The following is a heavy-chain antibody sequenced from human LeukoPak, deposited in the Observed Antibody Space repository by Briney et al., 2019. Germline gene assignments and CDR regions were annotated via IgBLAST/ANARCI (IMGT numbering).Heavy chain of an antibody. CDR1: GGSISSYY. Sequence: SETLSLTCTVSGGSISSYYWSWIRQPPGKGLEWIGYIYYSGSTNYNPSLKSRVTMSVDTSKNQFSLKLSSVTAADTAVYYCARGSVPYYGSGRAYYFDYWGQGTLVTVSS. CDR3: ARGSVPYYGSGRAYYFDY. V-gene: IGHV4-59*12. J-gene: IGHJ4*02. D-gene: IGHD3-10*01. CDR2: IYYSGST.